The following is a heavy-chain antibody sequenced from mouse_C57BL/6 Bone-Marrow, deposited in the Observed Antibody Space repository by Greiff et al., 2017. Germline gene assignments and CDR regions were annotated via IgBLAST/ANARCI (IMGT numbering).Heavy chain of an antibody. D-gene: IGHD2-5*01. J-gene: IGHJ4*01. CDR2: IHPNSGST. CDR3: ARGNRLYYSNYDYAMDY. V-gene: IGHV1-64*01. CDR1: GYTFTSYW. Sequence: VQLQQPGAELVKPGASVKLSCKASGYTFTSYWMHWVKQRPGQGLEWIGMIHPNSGSTNYNEKFKSKATLTVDKSSSTAYMQLSSLTSEDSAVYYCARGNRLYYSNYDYAMDYWGQGTSVTVSS.